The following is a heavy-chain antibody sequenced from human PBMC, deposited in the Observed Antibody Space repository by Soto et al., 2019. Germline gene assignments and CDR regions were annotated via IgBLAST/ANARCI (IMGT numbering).Heavy chain of an antibody. CDR2: IYYSGST. CDR3: ASHDVTFGGVIARGHAFDI. J-gene: IGHJ3*02. CDR1: GGSISSSSYY. D-gene: IGHD3-16*02. Sequence: SETLSLTCTVSGGSISSSSYYWGWIRQPPGKGLEWIGSIYYSGSTYYNPSLKSRVTISVDTSKNQFSLKLSSVTAADTAVYYCASHDVTFGGVIARGHAFDIWGQGTMVTVSS. V-gene: IGHV4-39*01.